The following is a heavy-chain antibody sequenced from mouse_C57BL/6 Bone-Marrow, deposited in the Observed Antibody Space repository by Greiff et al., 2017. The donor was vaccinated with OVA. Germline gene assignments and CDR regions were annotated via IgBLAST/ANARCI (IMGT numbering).Heavy chain of an antibody. CDR1: GFNIKDDY. D-gene: IGHD1-2*01. CDR3: FYGPYYFDY. Sequence: VQLQQSGAELVRPGASVKLSCTASGFNIKDDYMHWVKQRPEQGLEWIGWIDPENGDTEYASKFQGKATITADTSSNTAYLQLSSLTSEDTAVYYCFYGPYYFDYWGQGTTLTVSS. CDR2: IDPENGDT. J-gene: IGHJ2*01. V-gene: IGHV14-4*01.